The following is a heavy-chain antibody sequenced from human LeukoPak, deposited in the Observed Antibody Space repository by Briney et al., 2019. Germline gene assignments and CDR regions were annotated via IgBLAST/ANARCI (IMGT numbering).Heavy chain of an antibody. Sequence: PSETLSLTCSVSDGSITIDSYYWGWVRQPPGKGLEWIGSIYYSGSTYYNPSLKSRVTISVDTSKNQFSLKLSSVTAADTAVYYCARQRGWLDAFDIWGQGTMVTVSS. CDR2: IYYSGST. CDR1: DGSITIDSYY. J-gene: IGHJ3*02. V-gene: IGHV4-39*01. D-gene: IGHD6-19*01. CDR3: ARQRGWLDAFDI.